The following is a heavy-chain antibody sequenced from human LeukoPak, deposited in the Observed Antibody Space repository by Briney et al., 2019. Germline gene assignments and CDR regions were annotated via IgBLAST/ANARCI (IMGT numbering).Heavy chain of an antibody. V-gene: IGHV4-31*03. D-gene: IGHD2-15*01. CDR2: IYYSGST. J-gene: IGHJ6*02. Sequence: PSQTLSLTCTVSGGSISSGGYYWSWIRQHPGKGLEWIGYIYYSGSTYYNPSLKSRVTISVDTSKNQFSLKLSSVTAADTAVYYCASRYCSGGSCYGHYYYYYGMDVWGQGPTVTVSS. CDR3: ASRYCSGGSCYGHYYYYYGMDV. CDR1: GGSISSGGYY.